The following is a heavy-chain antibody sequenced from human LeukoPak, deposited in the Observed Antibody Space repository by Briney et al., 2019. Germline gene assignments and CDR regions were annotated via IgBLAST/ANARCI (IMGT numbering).Heavy chain of an antibody. CDR3: ARDGGAPIYGLDV. D-gene: IGHD3-16*01. CDR1: GGSISSYY. Sequence: PSETLSLTCTVSGGSISSYYYSWIRQPPGKGLEWIGYIYYSGSTSYNPSLKSRVTLSVDTSKNQFSLKLTSVTAADTAVYYCARDGGAPIYGLDVWGQGTTVTVSS. J-gene: IGHJ6*02. CDR2: IYYSGST. V-gene: IGHV4-59*01.